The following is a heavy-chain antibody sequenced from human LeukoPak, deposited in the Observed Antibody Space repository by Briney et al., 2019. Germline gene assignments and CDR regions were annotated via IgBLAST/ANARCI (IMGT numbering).Heavy chain of an antibody. CDR2: INHSGST. CDR3: ATRRGIAVAGDDY. CDR1: GGSFSGYY. V-gene: IGHV4-34*01. Sequence: PSETLSLTCAVYGGSFSGYYWSWIRQPPGKGLEWIGEINHSGSTNYNPSLKSRVTISVDTSKNQFSLKLSSVTAADTAVYCCATRRGIAVAGDDYWGQGTLVTVSS. D-gene: IGHD6-19*01. J-gene: IGHJ4*02.